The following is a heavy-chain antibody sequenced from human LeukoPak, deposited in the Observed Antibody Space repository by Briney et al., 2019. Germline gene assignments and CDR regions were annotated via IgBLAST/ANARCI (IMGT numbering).Heavy chain of an antibody. V-gene: IGHV1-69*06. D-gene: IGHD2-21*02. CDR2: IIPIFGTT. J-gene: IGHJ3*02. CDR1: GGTFSSYS. CDR3: ARTVVVTAEHAFDI. Sequence: SVKVSCKASGGTFSSYSISWVRQAPGQGLEWMGGIIPIFGTTDYAQKFQGRVTITADKSTKTTYMELSSLRSEDTAVYYCARTVVVTAEHAFDIWGQGTVVTVSS.